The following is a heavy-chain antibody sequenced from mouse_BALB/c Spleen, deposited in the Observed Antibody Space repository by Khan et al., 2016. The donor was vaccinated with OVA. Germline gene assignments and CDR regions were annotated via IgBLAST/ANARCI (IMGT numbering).Heavy chain of an antibody. V-gene: IGHV3-5*02. J-gene: IGHJ1*01. CDR3: ARDYGSLYWYFDV. CDR2: IYYSGTI. CDR1: GISITTGNYR. Sequence: VQLKESGPGLVKPSQTVSLTCTVTGISITTGNYRWSWIRQFPENKLEWIGNIYYSGTITYNPSLTSRTTITRDTSKNRFFLEMNSLTAEDTATYYCARDYGSLYWYFDVWGAGTTVTVSS. D-gene: IGHD1-1*01.